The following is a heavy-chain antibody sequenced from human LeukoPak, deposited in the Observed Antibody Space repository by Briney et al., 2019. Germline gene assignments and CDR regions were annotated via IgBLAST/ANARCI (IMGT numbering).Heavy chain of an antibody. J-gene: IGHJ6*03. V-gene: IGHV3-66*01. CDR2: IYSGGST. CDR3: ARAAAAGTWYYYYMDV. D-gene: IGHD6-13*01. Sequence: SGGSLRLSCAASGFTFSSYAMHWVRQAPGKGLEWVSVIYSGGSTYYADSVKGRFTISRDNSKNTLYLQMNSLRAEDTAVYYCARAAAAGTWYYYYMDVWGKGTTVTISS. CDR1: GFTFSSYA.